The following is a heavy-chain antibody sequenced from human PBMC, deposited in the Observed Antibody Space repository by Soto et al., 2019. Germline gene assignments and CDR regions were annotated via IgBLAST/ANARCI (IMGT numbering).Heavy chain of an antibody. Sequence: ASVKVSCKASGGTFSSYTISWVRQAPGQGLEWMGRIIPILGIANYAQKFQGRVTITADKSTSTAYMELSSLRSEDTAVYYCARDQGYCSSTSCYDNWFDPWGQGTLVTVSS. V-gene: IGHV1-69*04. J-gene: IGHJ5*02. CDR3: ARDQGYCSSTSCYDNWFDP. CDR2: IIPILGIA. D-gene: IGHD2-2*01. CDR1: GGTFSSYT.